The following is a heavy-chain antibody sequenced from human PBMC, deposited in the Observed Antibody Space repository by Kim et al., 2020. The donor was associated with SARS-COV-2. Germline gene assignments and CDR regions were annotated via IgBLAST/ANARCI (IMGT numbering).Heavy chain of an antibody. CDR3: ARPTSPDYGGNWGDAFDI. D-gene: IGHD4-17*01. J-gene: IGHJ3*02. CDR1: GGSISSSSYY. CDR2: IYYSGST. Sequence: SETLSLTCTVSGGSISSSSYYWGWIRQPPGKGLEWIGSIYYSGSTYYNPSLKSRVTISVDTSKNQFSLKLSSVTAADTAVYYCARPTSPDYGGNWGDAFDIWGQGTMVTVSS. V-gene: IGHV4-39*01.